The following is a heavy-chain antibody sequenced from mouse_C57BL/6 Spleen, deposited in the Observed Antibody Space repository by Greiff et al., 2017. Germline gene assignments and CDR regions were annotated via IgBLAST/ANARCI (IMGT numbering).Heavy chain of an antibody. CDR3: ARSRSNPYWYFDV. V-gene: IGHV1-52*01. CDR1: GYTFTSYW. CDR2: IDPSDSET. J-gene: IGHJ1*03. Sequence: QVQLQQPGAELVRPGSSVKLSCKASGYTFTSYWMHWVKQRPIQGLEWIGNIDPSDSETHYNQKFKDKATLTVDKSSSTAYMQLSSLTSEDSAVYYCARSRSNPYWYFDVWGTGTTVTVSS. D-gene: IGHD2-5*01.